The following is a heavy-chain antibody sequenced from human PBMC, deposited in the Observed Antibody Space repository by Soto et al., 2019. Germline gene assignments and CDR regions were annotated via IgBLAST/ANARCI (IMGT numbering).Heavy chain of an antibody. V-gene: IGHV3-15*07. CDR3: TTDLQKGRYTWYIY. CDR2: ITSKDDGGTT. CDR1: GFTFCDLW. J-gene: IGHJ4*02. Sequence: GGSLRIPCAAPGFTFCDLWINWVRQAAGRVLEWVGRITSKDDGGTTDYAALVKGRVAISRDDSKAMVYLKMNSLKCEDRAVYYCTTDLQKGRYTWYIYWGKGTLATVSS. D-gene: IGHD1-20*01.